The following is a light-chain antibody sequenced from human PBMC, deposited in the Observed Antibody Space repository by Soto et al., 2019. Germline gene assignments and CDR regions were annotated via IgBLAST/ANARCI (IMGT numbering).Light chain of an antibody. V-gene: IGKV3-20*01. CDR2: DTS. CDR3: QQYGTSPQT. Sequence: ETVLTQSPGTLSLSPGERATLSCRASQSVTSNYLAWYKQKPGRAPGLLSYDTSTRASGVPDRFSGSGSGTEFTLTISRLQPEDFAVYYCQQYGTSPQTFGQGTKVDIK. CDR1: QSVTSNY. J-gene: IGKJ1*01.